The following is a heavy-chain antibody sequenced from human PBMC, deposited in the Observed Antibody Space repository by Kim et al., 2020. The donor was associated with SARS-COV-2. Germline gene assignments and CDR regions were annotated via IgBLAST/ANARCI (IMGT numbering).Heavy chain of an antibody. Sequence: SETLSLTCSVSGGSISSSTYYWGWIRQPPGRGLEWVGSVSYRGTPYYNPSLTSRTTISIDTSKKDFSVRLTSVTAADTAVYYCVIQGYDVLRGNFESDLWGQGTLVTVSA. V-gene: IGHV4-39*01. CDR2: VSYRGTP. CDR3: VIQGYDVLRGNFESDL. J-gene: IGHJ5*02. D-gene: IGHD5-12*01. CDR1: GGSISSSTYY.